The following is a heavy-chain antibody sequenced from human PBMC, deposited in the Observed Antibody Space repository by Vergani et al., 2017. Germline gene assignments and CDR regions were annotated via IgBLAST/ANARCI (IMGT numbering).Heavy chain of an antibody. CDR3: ARKTFYYDNNKGWFGP. V-gene: IGHV3-7*01. Sequence: EVQLLESGGGLVQPGGSLRLSCAASGFTFTTNWMSWVRRTPGKGLDWVASIKEDGSQKDYADSVKGRFTISRDNAENSVYLQMNSLRAEDTAIYYCARKTFYYDNNKGWFGPWGQGTLVTVSS. CDR1: GFTFTTNW. CDR2: IKEDGSQK. J-gene: IGHJ5*02. D-gene: IGHD3-16*01.